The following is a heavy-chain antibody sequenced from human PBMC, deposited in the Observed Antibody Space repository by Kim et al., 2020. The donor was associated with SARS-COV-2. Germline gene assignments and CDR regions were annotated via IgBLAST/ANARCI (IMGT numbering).Heavy chain of an antibody. V-gene: IGHV5-10-1*01. J-gene: IGHJ4*02. CDR2: IDPSDSYT. CDR1: GYSFTSYW. D-gene: IGHD3-10*01. Sequence: GESLKISCKGSGYSFTSYWISWVRQMPGKGLEWMGRIDPSDSYTNYSPSFQGHVTISADKSISTAYLQWSSLKASDTAMYYCVTSVRGVIISAVDDYWGQGTLVTVSS. CDR3: VTSVRGVIISAVDDY.